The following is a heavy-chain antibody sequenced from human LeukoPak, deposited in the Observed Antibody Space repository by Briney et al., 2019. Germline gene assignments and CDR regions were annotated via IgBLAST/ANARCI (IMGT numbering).Heavy chain of an antibody. Sequence: ASVKVSCKASGYTFTGYYMHWVRQAPGQGLEWMGWINPNSGGTNYAQKFQGRVTMTRDTSISTAYMELSRLRSDDTAVYYCARHRGVVSENWFDPWGQGTLVTVSS. V-gene: IGHV1-2*02. CDR2: INPNSGGT. D-gene: IGHD2-15*01. CDR3: ARHRGVVSENWFDP. J-gene: IGHJ5*02. CDR1: GYTFTGYY.